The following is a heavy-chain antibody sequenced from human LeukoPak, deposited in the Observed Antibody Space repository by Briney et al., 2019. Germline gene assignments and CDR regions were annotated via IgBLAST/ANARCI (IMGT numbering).Heavy chain of an antibody. CDR1: GFTFGNYA. J-gene: IGHJ3*02. V-gene: IGHV3-64*01. CDR2: MTSNGGRA. CDR3: ARGGFVFDI. D-gene: IGHD3-10*01. Sequence: GGSLRLSCAASGFTFGNYAMHWVRQAPGKGLEYVSAMTSNGGRAYYANSVKGRFTISRDNFKNTLYLQMGSLRAEDTAVYYCARGGFVFDIWGQGTVVTVSS.